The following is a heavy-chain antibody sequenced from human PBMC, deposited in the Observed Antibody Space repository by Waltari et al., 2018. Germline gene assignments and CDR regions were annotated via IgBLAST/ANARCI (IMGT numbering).Heavy chain of an antibody. Sequence: QVQLQQWGAGLLKPSETLSLTCAVYGGSFSGYYWSWIRQPPGKGLEWIGEINHSGSTNYNPSLKSRVTISGDTSKNQFSLKLSSVTAADTAVYYCARPRGARSSWLTLGIDAFDIWGQGTMVTVSS. CDR3: ARPRGARSSWLTLGIDAFDI. D-gene: IGHD6-13*01. CDR2: INHSGST. CDR1: GGSFSGYY. J-gene: IGHJ3*02. V-gene: IGHV4-34*01.